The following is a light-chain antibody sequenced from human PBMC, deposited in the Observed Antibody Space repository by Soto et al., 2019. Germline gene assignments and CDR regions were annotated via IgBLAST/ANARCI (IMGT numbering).Light chain of an antibody. CDR1: QGISSY. V-gene: IGKV1-8*01. J-gene: IGKJ1*01. CDR3: QQYYSYPRT. CDR2: AAS. Sequence: AIRMTQSPSSFSASTGDRVTITFRASQGISSYLAWYQQKPGKAPKLLIYAASTLQSGVPSRFSGSGSGTDFTLTISCLQSEYFATYYCQQYYSYPRTFGQGTKVEIK.